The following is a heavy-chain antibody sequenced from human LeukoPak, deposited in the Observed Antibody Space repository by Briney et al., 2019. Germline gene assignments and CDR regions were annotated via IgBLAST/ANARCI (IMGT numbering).Heavy chain of an antibody. J-gene: IGHJ4*02. Sequence: SGPALGKPPPTLTLTCTFSGFSLSSSGMRESWIRQPPGKALEWLARIPWDDNKFYTTSLKTRLTISKAPAKNQVVLTMTNMDPVDTATYYCARIPQYCRGGTCYSGTFDYWGQGTLVTVSS. CDR1: GFSLSSSGMR. V-gene: IGHV2-70*04. CDR3: ARIPQYCRGGTCYSGTFDY. CDR2: IPWDDNK. D-gene: IGHD2-15*01.